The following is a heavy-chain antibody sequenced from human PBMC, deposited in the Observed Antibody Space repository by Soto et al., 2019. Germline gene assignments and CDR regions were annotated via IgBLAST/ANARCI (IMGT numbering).Heavy chain of an antibody. V-gene: IGHV3-23*01. CDR1: GFTFSSYA. CDR2: ISGSGGST. J-gene: IGHJ6*03. Sequence: GGSLRLSCAASGFTFSSYAMSWVRQAPGKGLEWVSAISGSGGSTYYADSVKGRFTISRDNSKNTLYLQMNSLRAEDTAVYYCAKDRRAPGYSSSWYWDYYYYMDVWGKGTTVTVSS. CDR3: AKDRRAPGYSSSWYWDYYYYMDV. D-gene: IGHD6-13*01.